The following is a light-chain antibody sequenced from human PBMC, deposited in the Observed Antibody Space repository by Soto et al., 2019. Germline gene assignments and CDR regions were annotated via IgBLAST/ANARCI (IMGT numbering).Light chain of an antibody. Sequence: EIVLTQSPGTLSLSPGERATLSCRASQSVSSSYLAWYQQKPGQAPRLLIYVESSRATGTPDRLSGSGSGTDFNLTISRLEPEDFAVYYCQQYGSLWFTFGPGTKVDIK. CDR2: VES. V-gene: IGKV3-20*01. J-gene: IGKJ3*01. CDR3: QQYGSLWFT. CDR1: QSVSSSY.